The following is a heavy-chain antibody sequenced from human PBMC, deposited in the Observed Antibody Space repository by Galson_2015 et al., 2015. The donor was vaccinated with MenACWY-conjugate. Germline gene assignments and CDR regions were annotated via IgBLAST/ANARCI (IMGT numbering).Heavy chain of an antibody. J-gene: IGHJ4*02. CDR1: GFTFSSYG. D-gene: IGHD6-6*01. CDR3: AKESIVATNEYYFDY. Sequence: SLRLSCAASGFTFSSYGMHWVRQAPGKGLEWVAVISYDGSNKYYADPVKGRFTISRDNSKNTLYLQMNSLRAEDTAVYYCAKESIVATNEYYFDYWGQGTLVTVSS. CDR2: ISYDGSNK. V-gene: IGHV3-30*18.